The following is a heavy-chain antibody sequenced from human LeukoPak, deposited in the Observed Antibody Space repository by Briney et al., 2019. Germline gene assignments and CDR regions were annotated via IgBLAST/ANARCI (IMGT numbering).Heavy chain of an antibody. Sequence: SETLSLTCTVSGGSISSYYWSWIRQPPGKGLEWIGYIYYSGSTNYNPSLKSRVTISVDTSKNQFSLKLSSVTAADTAVYYCARVGLLSRFLELDPWGQGTLVTVSS. CDR2: IYYSGST. CDR1: GGSISSYY. D-gene: IGHD3-3*01. CDR3: ARVGLLSRFLELDP. V-gene: IGHV4-59*01. J-gene: IGHJ5*02.